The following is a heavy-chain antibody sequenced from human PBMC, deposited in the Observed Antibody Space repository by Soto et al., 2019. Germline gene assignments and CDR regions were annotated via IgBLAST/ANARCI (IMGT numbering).Heavy chain of an antibody. CDR3: ANIGYSGYDWGVGY. D-gene: IGHD5-12*01. Sequence: GGSLRLSCAASGFTFSSYAMSWVRQAPGKGLEWVSAISGSGGSTYYADSVKGRFTISRDNSKNTLYLQMNSLRAEDTAVYYCANIGYSGYDWGVGYWGQGTLVTVSS. J-gene: IGHJ4*02. CDR2: ISGSGGST. CDR1: GFTFSSYA. V-gene: IGHV3-23*01.